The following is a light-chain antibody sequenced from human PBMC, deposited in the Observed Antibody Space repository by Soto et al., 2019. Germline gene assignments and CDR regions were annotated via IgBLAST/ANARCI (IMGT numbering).Light chain of an antibody. V-gene: IGKV3-20*01. CDR3: QQYGSSST. Sequence: IVLTQSPGTPSLSLGVGATPSCRASQSVSGTHLAWYQQKPGQAPRLLIYGASSRATGIPDRFSGRGSGTDFTLTISRLEPEDFAVYYCQQYGSSSTFGQGTKVDIK. J-gene: IGKJ1*01. CDR2: GAS. CDR1: QSVSGTH.